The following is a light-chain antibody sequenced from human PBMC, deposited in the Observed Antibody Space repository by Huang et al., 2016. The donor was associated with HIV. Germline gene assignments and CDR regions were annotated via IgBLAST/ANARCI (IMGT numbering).Light chain of an antibody. CDR2: AAS. CDR3: QQSYSTLT. J-gene: IGKJ4*01. CDR1: QSISNY. V-gene: IGKV1-39*01. Sequence: DIQMTQSPSSLSASVGDRVTITCRASQSISNYSNWYQQKPGKAPKLLIYAASSLQSGVPSRFSGSGSGTDFTLTITSLQPEDFAIYYCQQSYSTLTFGGGTKVEIK.